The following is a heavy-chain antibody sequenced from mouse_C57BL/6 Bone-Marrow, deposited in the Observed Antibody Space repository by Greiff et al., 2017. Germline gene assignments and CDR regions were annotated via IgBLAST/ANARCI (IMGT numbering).Heavy chain of an antibody. CDR3: ARLLYYFDD. Sequence: EVQLQQSGPVLVKPGASVKMSCKASGYTFTDYYMNWVKQSHGKSLEWIGVINPYNGGTSYNQKFKGKATLTVDKSSSTAYMELNSLTSEDSAVYYCARLLYYFDDWGEGATLTVSS. CDR1: GYTFTDYY. V-gene: IGHV1-19*01. J-gene: IGHJ2*01. CDR2: INPYNGGT.